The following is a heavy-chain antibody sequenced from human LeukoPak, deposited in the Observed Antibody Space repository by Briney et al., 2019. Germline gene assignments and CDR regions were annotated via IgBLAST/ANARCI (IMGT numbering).Heavy chain of an antibody. Sequence: SVKVSCKASGGTFSSYAISWVRQAPGQGLEWMGGIIPIFGTANYAQKFQGRDTITADKSTSTAYMELSSLRSEDTAVYYCAKGLLWPPKNFDYWGQGTLVTVSS. J-gene: IGHJ4*02. CDR3: AKGLLWPPKNFDY. V-gene: IGHV1-69*06. CDR1: GGTFSSYA. CDR2: IIPIFGTA. D-gene: IGHD3-10*01.